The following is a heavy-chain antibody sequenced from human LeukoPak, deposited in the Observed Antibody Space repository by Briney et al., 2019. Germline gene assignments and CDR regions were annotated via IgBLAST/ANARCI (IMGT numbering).Heavy chain of an antibody. Sequence: GGSLILSCAASRFTFSSYAISWVRQAPGKGLEWVSAISGSGGSTYYADSLKGRFTISRDNSKNTLYLQMNSLRAEDTAVYYCAKEGGFQWLVLDYWGQGTLVTVSS. CDR2: ISGSGGST. CDR1: RFTFSSYA. D-gene: IGHD6-19*01. CDR3: AKEGGFQWLVLDY. V-gene: IGHV3-23*01. J-gene: IGHJ4*02.